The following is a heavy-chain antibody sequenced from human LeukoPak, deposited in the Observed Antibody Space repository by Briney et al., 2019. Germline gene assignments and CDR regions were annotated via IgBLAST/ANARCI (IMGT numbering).Heavy chain of an antibody. CDR1: AFTFSGSA. V-gene: IGHV3-73*01. D-gene: IGHD2-15*01. Sequence: GGSLRLSCAASAFTFSGSAIHWVRQASGKGLEWVGRIKSKADSYATAYAASVKGRFTISRDDSKNTAYLQMNSLRTEDTAVYYCTRLGVAADDAFHIGGLGTMVTVSS. CDR3: TRLGVAADDAFHI. J-gene: IGHJ3*02. CDR2: IKSKADSYAT.